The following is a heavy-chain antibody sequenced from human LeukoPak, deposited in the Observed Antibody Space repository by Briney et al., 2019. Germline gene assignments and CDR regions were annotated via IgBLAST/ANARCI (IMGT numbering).Heavy chain of an antibody. CDR2: ISTSGTTI. V-gene: IGHV3-48*03. D-gene: IGHD2-15*01. CDR1: GFTFSSYE. Sequence: GGSLRLSCAASGFTFSSYEMNWVRQAPGKGLEWVSYISTSGTTIYYAGSVKGRFTISRDNAKNSLYLQMNSLRAEDTAVYYCARDRRFCSGGDCYLDYWGQGTLVAVSS. CDR3: ARDRRFCSGGDCYLDY. J-gene: IGHJ4*02.